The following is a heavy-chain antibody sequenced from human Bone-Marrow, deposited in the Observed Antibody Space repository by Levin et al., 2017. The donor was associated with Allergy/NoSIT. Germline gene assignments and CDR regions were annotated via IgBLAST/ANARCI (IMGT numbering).Heavy chain of an antibody. CDR1: EFTVINNY. CDR2: IYGDGSA. Sequence: GGSLRLSCAASEFTVINNYMTWVRQAPGKGLEWVSVIYGDGSAHYADSVRGRFTVSRDNSKNTEYLQMNSLRAEDTAVYYCASRTGTRNWYFDLWGRGTLVTVSS. J-gene: IGHJ2*01. D-gene: IGHD1-7*01. CDR3: ASRTGTRNWYFDL. V-gene: IGHV3-53*01.